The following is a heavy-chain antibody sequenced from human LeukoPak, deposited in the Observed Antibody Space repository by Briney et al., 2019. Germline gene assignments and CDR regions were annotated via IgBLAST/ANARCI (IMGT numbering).Heavy chain of an antibody. CDR2: INHSGST. Sequence: SETLSLTCGVHGGSFNDYSWTWIRQSPGKGLEWIGEINHSGSTTYNPSLKSRFAMSVDASKNQFSLRLSSVTAADTAVYYCARLGLYTSSWHRYYYFDYWGQGTLVTVSS. CDR1: GGSFNDYS. J-gene: IGHJ4*02. V-gene: IGHV4-34*01. CDR3: ARLGLYTSSWHRYYYFDY. D-gene: IGHD6-13*01.